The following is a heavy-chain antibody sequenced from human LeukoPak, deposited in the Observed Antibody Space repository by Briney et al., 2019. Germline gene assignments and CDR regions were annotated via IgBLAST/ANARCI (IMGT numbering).Heavy chain of an antibody. Sequence: GGSQRLSCAASGFTFSSYSLNWVRQAPGKGLEWVSFISTSSITIYYADSVKGRFTISRDNAEKSLYLQMNSLRAEDTAVYYCAGHRGGSYSAIDYWGQGTLVTVSS. CDR2: ISTSSITI. V-gene: IGHV3-48*04. CDR3: AGHRGGSYSAIDY. D-gene: IGHD2-15*01. J-gene: IGHJ4*02. CDR1: GFTFSSYS.